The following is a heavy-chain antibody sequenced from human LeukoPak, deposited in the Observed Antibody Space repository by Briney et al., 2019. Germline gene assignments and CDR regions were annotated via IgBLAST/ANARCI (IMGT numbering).Heavy chain of an antibody. J-gene: IGHJ4*02. CDR2: ICGRGVTT. Sequence: GGSLRLSCAASGFTFSGYEMNWVRQAPGKGLEWISYICGRGVTTYYADSVKGRFTISRDNAKNSPYLQMNSLRAEDTAVYYCARKYCSGTSCLFDCWGQGTLVTVSS. V-gene: IGHV3-48*03. CDR1: GFTFSGYE. CDR3: ARKYCSGTSCLFDC. D-gene: IGHD2-2*01.